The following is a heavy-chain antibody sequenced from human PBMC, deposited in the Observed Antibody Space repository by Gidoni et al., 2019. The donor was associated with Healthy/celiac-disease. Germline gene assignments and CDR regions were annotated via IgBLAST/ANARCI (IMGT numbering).Heavy chain of an antibody. Sequence: EVQLVESGGGLVQPGGSLRLSCAASGFTFSSYSMNWVRQAPGKGLEWVSYISSSSSTIYYADSVKGRFTISRDNAKNSLYLQMNSLRAEDTAVYYCARRDKSTSSYYYYGMDVWGQGTTVTVSS. D-gene: IGHD2-2*01. V-gene: IGHV3-48*01. CDR2: ISSSSSTI. J-gene: IGHJ6*02. CDR3: ARRDKSTSSYYYYGMDV. CDR1: GFTFSSYS.